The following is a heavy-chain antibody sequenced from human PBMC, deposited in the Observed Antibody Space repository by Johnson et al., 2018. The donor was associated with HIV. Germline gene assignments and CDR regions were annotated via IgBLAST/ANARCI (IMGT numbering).Heavy chain of an antibody. CDR3: AREFLYGDYQDAFDI. CDR1: GFTFSSYA. V-gene: IGHV3-30-3*01. D-gene: IGHD4-17*01. Sequence: QVQLVESGGGVVQPGRSLRLSCAASGFTFSSYAMHWVRQAPGKGLEWVAVISYDGSNKYYADSVKGRFTIYRDNSKNTLYLQINSLRAEDTAVYYCAREFLYGDYQDAFDIWGQGTMVTVSS. J-gene: IGHJ3*02. CDR2: ISYDGSNK.